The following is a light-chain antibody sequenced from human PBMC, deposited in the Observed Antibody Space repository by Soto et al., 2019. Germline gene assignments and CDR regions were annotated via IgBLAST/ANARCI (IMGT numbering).Light chain of an antibody. J-gene: IGKJ4*01. CDR1: QSVSSK. V-gene: IGKV3-15*01. Sequence: EIVMTQSPATLSVSQGERATLSCRASQSVSSKLAWYQQKPGQAPRLLIYGASTRATGIPARFSGSGSGTEFTLTISSLQSEDFAVYYCQQYNNWPLPFGGGTKVDNK. CDR3: QQYNNWPLP. CDR2: GAS.